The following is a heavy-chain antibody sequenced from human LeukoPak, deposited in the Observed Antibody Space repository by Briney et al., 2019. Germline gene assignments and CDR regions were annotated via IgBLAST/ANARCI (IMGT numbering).Heavy chain of an antibody. Sequence: GGSLRLSCAASGFIFSDHWMGWVRQAPGKGLEWVANIKEDGSQKYYIDSVRGRFTISRDNAQNSLYLQMNSLRDGDTAVYYCAKPTGNGWFENDNWGQGTLVTVSS. J-gene: IGHJ4*02. CDR1: GFIFSDHW. V-gene: IGHV3-7*01. CDR3: AKPTGNGWFENDN. D-gene: IGHD6-19*01. CDR2: IKEDGSQK.